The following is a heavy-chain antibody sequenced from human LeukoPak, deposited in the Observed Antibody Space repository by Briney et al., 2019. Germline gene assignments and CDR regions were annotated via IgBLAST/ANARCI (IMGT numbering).Heavy chain of an antibody. V-gene: IGHV3-48*01. CDR2: ISSSSSTI. J-gene: IGHJ4*02. Sequence: EGSLRLSCAASGFTFSSYSMNWVRQAPGKGLEWVSYISSSSSTIYYADSVKGRFTISRDNAKNSLYLQMNSLRAEDTAVYYCARQMGIAAAGADYWGQGTLVTVSS. CDR3: ARQMGIAAAGADY. D-gene: IGHD6-13*01. CDR1: GFTFSSYS.